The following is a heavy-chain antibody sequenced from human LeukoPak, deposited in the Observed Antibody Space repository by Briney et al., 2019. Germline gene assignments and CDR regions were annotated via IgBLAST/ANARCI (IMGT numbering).Heavy chain of an antibody. CDR2: IKPNSGGT. J-gene: IGHJ4*02. Sequence: ASLRLSCKASGYTFTGYYMHWVRQAPGQGLEWMGWIKPNSGGTNYAQKYQGRVTMARDTSISTAYMELSRLRSDATAVYYWAASTVVEGEFDYWGQGTLVTVSS. V-gene: IGHV1-2*02. CDR3: AASTVVEGEFDY. D-gene: IGHD3-16*01. CDR1: GYTFTGYY.